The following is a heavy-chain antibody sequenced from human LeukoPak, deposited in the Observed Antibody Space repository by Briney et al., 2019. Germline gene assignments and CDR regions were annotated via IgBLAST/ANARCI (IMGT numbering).Heavy chain of an antibody. D-gene: IGHD2-2*01. Sequence: GGSLRLSCAASGFTFRNYWMHWVRQAPGKGLVWVSRIMHDGSGTNYADSMKGRFTISRDNAKNTLYLQMNSLRVEDTAVYFCARDRHTSYDYWGQGTLVTVSS. CDR1: GFTFRNYW. J-gene: IGHJ4*02. V-gene: IGHV3-74*01. CDR2: IMHDGSGT. CDR3: ARDRHTSYDY.